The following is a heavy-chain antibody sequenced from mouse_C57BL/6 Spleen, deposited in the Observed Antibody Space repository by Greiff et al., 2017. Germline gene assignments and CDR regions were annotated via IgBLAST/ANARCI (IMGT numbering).Heavy chain of an antibody. V-gene: IGHV2-9-1*01. CDR1: GFSLTSYA. CDR2: IWTGGGT. J-gene: IGHJ3*01. Sequence: VKLMESGPGLVAPSQSLSITCTVSGFSLTSYAISWVRQPPGKGLEWLGVIWTGGGTNYNSALKSRLSISKDNSKSQVFLKMNSLQTDDTARYYCAREGGYDYDGAWFAYWGQGTLVTVSA. CDR3: AREGGYDYDGAWFAY. D-gene: IGHD2-4*01.